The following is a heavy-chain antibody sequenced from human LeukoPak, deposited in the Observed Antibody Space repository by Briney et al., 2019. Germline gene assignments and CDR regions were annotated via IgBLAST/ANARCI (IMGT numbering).Heavy chain of an antibody. J-gene: IGHJ4*02. CDR1: GFTFSSYA. CDR3: AKDLRYGRDFDY. D-gene: IGHD5-18*01. Sequence: GGSLRLSCAASGFTFSSYAMSWVRQAPGKGLEWASAISGSGGSTYYADSVKGRFTISRDNSKNTLYLQMNSLRAEDTAVYYCAKDLRYGRDFDYWGQGTLVTVSS. V-gene: IGHV3-23*01. CDR2: ISGSGGST.